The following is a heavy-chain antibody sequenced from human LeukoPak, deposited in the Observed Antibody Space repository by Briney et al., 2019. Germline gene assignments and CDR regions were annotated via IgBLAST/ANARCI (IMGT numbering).Heavy chain of an antibody. Sequence: GGSLRLSCAASGFTFSSYGMHWVRQAPGKGLEWVAVISYDGSNKYYADSVKGRFTISRDNSKNTLYLQMNSLRAEDTAVYYCAKDLVGATYFDYWGQGTLVTVSS. D-gene: IGHD1-26*01. J-gene: IGHJ4*02. CDR2: ISYDGSNK. CDR1: GFTFSSYG. V-gene: IGHV3-30*18. CDR3: AKDLVGATYFDY.